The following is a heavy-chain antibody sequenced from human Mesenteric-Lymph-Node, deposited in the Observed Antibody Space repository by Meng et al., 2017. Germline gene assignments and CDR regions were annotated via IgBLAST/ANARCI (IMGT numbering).Heavy chain of an antibody. Sequence: GGSLRLSCVASGFTFSSYAMSWVRQAPGKGLEWVSGVSGSGGSTYYADSVKGRFSPSRDNSKNTLYLQMNSLRAEDTAVYYCARDYTPPGYYDSSGSDYWGQGTLVTVSS. CDR3: ARDYTPPGYYDSSGSDY. V-gene: IGHV3-23*01. D-gene: IGHD3-22*01. CDR2: VSGSGGST. J-gene: IGHJ4*02. CDR1: GFTFSSYA.